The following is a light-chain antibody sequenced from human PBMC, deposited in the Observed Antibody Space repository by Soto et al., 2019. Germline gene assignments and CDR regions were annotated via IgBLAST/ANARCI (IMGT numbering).Light chain of an antibody. J-gene: IGKJ1*01. Sequence: DIVMTQSPDSLTLSLGERATINCKSSQSVFSRFRNKNYLGWFQQKPGQTPRLLIYWASTRESGVSDRFSGSGSGTDFTLTIDSLQAEDVAVYYGQQYYTTPTWTCGQGTKVEV. CDR1: QSVFSRFRNKNY. V-gene: IGKV4-1*01. CDR3: QQYYTTPTWT. CDR2: WAS.